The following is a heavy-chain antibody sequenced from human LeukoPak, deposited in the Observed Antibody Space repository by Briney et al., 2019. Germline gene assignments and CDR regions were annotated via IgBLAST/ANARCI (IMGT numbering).Heavy chain of an antibody. V-gene: IGHV3-53*01. D-gene: IGHD1-26*01. CDR2: IYSGGST. CDR3: ARLSGSYSFDI. J-gene: IGHJ3*02. Sequence: GGSLRLSCAASGFTVSNNYMTSVRQAPGKGLEWVSVIYSGGSTSYADSVKGRFTISRDNSKNTLYLQMNSLRAEDTAVYFCARLSGSYSFDIWGQGTMVTVSS. CDR1: GFTVSNNY.